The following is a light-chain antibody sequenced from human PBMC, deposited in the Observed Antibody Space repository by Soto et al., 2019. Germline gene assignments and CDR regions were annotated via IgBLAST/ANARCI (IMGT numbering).Light chain of an antibody. Sequence: EIVMTQSPGTLSLSPGERATLSCRASQSVSSSYLAWYQQKPGQAPRLLIYGASSSATGIPDRFSGSGSGTDFTLTISRLEPEDFAVYYCQQYGSSPPVTFGGGTKGEIK. J-gene: IGKJ4*01. CDR3: QQYGSSPPVT. CDR1: QSVSSSY. CDR2: GAS. V-gene: IGKV3-20*01.